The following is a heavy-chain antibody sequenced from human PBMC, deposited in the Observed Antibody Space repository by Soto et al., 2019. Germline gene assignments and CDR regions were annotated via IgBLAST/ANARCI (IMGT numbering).Heavy chain of an antibody. D-gene: IGHD3-9*01. V-gene: IGHV3-30*04. CDR1: GFTFSNFA. CDR2: ICYDGSNT. J-gene: IGHJ1*01. Sequence: PGGSLRLSCAASGFTFSNFAMHWVRQAPGKGLEWVSVICYDGSNTYYADSVKGRFTISRDNSKNTLYLQMNSLRPEDTAVYYCAKDKGYAEWLLSPAEDFDHWGQGTLVTVSS. CDR3: AKDKGYAEWLLSPAEDFDH.